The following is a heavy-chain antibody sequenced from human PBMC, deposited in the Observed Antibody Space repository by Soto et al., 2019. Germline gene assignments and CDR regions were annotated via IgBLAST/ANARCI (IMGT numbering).Heavy chain of an antibody. D-gene: IGHD2-2*01. CDR2: INPNSGGT. CDR3: ARGVVPAASYGSYYGMDV. Sequence: ASVKVSCKASGNPFISYAISWVRQAPGQGLEWMGWINPNSGGTIYAQKFQGRVTMTRDTSICTAYMELSRLRSDDTAVYYCARGVVPAASYGSYYGMDVWGQGTTVTVSS. V-gene: IGHV1-2*02. CDR1: GNPFISYA. J-gene: IGHJ6*02.